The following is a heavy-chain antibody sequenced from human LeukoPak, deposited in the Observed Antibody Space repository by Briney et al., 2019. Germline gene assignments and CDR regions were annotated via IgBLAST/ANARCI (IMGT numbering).Heavy chain of an antibody. CDR2: ISGSGRST. CDR3: ATNVDTSDDY. Sequence: PGGSLRLSCAASGFTFSSYAMTWVRQAPGKGLEWVSTISGSGRSTYYAGSVKGRFTISRDNSKNTLYLQMNSLRAEDTALYYCATNVDTSDDYWGQGTLVTVSS. V-gene: IGHV3-23*01. D-gene: IGHD5-18*01. CDR1: GFTFSSYA. J-gene: IGHJ4*02.